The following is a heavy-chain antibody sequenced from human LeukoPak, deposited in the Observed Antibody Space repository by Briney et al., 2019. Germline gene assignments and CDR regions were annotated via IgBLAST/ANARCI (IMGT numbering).Heavy chain of an antibody. CDR3: ARNLAVGHRSWLDVFDV. V-gene: IGHV4-59*08. CDR2: IFYSGRA. D-gene: IGHD6-13*01. CDR1: GGSLTDYY. J-gene: IGHJ3*01. Sequence: SETLSLTCTVSGGSLTDYYWSWIRQPPGKGLEWIGDIFYSGRADYNSSLKGRLTLPVDPPRNHFPLQLTSVTVSGTAVYYCARNLAVGHRSWLDVFDVWGQGTMVTVSS.